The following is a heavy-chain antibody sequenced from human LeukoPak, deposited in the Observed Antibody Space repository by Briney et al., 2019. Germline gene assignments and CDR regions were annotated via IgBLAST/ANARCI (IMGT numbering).Heavy chain of an antibody. V-gene: IGHV4-34*01. Sequence: PSETLSLTCAVYGGSFSGYYWSWIRQPPGKGLEWIGEINHSGSTNYNPSLKSRVTISVDTSKNQFSLKLSSVTAADTAVYYGARGVEYHLLFPLYFDYWGQGTLVTVSS. CDR1: GGSFSGYY. J-gene: IGHJ4*02. D-gene: IGHD2-2*01. CDR2: INHSGST. CDR3: ARGVEYHLLFPLYFDY.